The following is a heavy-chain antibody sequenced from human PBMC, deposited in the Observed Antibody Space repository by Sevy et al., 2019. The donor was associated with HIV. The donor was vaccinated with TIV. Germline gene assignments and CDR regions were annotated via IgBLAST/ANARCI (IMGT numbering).Heavy chain of an antibody. J-gene: IGHJ4*02. CDR2: IIPIFGKA. CDR1: GDTFSNYA. Sequence: ASVKVSCKDSGDTFSNYAVSWVRQAPGQGLQWLGGIIPIFGKAVYAEEFQGRLTITADESTKTAYMELSSLRSEDTAVYYCARGGGNGWYYFDYWGQETLVTVSS. V-gene: IGHV1-69*13. CDR3: ARGGGNGWYYFDY. D-gene: IGHD6-19*01.